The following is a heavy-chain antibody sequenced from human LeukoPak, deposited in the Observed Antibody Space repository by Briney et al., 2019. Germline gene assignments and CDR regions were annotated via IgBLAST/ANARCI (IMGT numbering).Heavy chain of an antibody. CDR3: AKATGYLL. Sequence: SETLSLTCTVSGGSVSDYYWSWIRQSPGKGLEWIGYIYYTGSTSYNPSLRSRVTMSADTSKNQFSLKLSSVTAADTAVYYCAKATGYLLWGQGTLVTVSS. CDR1: GGSVSDYY. J-gene: IGHJ4*02. CDR2: IYYTGST. V-gene: IGHV4-59*02. D-gene: IGHD1-14*01.